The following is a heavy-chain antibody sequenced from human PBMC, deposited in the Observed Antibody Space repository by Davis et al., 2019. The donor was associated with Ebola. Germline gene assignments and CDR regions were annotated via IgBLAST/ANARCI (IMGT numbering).Heavy chain of an antibody. Sequence: GGSLRLSCAASGFTFDDYAMHWVRQAPGKGLEWVSGISWNSGSIGYVDSVKGRFTFSRDNAKNSLHLQMDSLRAEDTAVYYCARRAFDNYYFDYWGQGILVTVSS. CDR3: ARRAFDNYYFDY. CDR1: GFTFDDYA. J-gene: IGHJ4*02. D-gene: IGHD1-1*01. CDR2: ISWNSGSI. V-gene: IGHV3-9*01.